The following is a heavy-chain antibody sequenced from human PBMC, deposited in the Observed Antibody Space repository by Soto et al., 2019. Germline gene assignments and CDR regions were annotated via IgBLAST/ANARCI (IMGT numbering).Heavy chain of an antibody. D-gene: IGHD2-15*01. CDR2: ISAYNGNT. CDR3: ARSGRMVAAAYPCDY. J-gene: IGHJ4*02. V-gene: IGHV1-18*01. Sequence: ASVKVSCKASGYTFTSYGISWVRQAPGQGLEWMGWISAYNGNTNYAQKLQGRVTMTTDTSTSTAYMELRSLRSDDTAVYYCARSGRMVAAAYPCDYWGQGTLVTVSS. CDR1: GYTFTSYG.